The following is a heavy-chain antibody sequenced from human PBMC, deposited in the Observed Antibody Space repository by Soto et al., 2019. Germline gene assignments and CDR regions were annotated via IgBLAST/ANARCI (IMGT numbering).Heavy chain of an antibody. D-gene: IGHD1-26*01. CDR1: GGTFSSYA. J-gene: IGHJ5*02. Sequence: QVQLVQSGAEVKKPGSSVKVSCKASGGTFSSYAISWVRQAPGQGLEWMGGIIPIFGTANYAQKFQGRVKITAGQSTDTAHMELSSLRSEDTAVYYCAREVGATLNWFDPWGQGTLVTVSS. CDR3: AREVGATLNWFDP. CDR2: IIPIFGTA. V-gene: IGHV1-69*01.